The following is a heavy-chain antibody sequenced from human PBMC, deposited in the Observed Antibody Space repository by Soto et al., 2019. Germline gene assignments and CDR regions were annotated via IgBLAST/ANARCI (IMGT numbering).Heavy chain of an antibody. J-gene: IGHJ6*02. D-gene: IGHD2-2*01. CDR1: GYTFTGYY. V-gene: IGHV1-2*02. CDR2: INPNSGGT. CDR3: AKDVQDIVVVPARPTEDYYYGMDV. Sequence: QVQLVQSGAEVKKPGASVKVSCKASGYTFTGYYMHWLRQAPVQGLEWMGWINPNSGGTTYAQKFQGRVTMTRDTSISTAHMELSRLRSDDTAVYYCAKDVQDIVVVPARPTEDYYYGMDVWGQGTTVTVSS.